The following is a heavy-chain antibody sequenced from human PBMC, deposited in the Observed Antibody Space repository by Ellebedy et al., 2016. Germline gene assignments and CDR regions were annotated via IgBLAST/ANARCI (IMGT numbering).Heavy chain of an antibody. V-gene: IGHV1-69*13. Sequence: SVKVSCXASGGTFSSYAISWVRQAPGQGLEWMGGIIPIFGTANYAQKFQGRVTITADESTSTAYMELSSLRSEDTAVYYCAAICSGGSCYHNFDYWGQGTLVTVSS. CDR3: AAICSGGSCYHNFDY. CDR1: GGTFSSYA. J-gene: IGHJ4*02. CDR2: IIPIFGTA. D-gene: IGHD2-15*01.